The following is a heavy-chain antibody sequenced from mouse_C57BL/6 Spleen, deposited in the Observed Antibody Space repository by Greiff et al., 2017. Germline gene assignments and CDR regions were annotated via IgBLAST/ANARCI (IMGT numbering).Heavy chain of an antibody. J-gene: IGHJ2*01. Sequence: VKLMESGAELVRPGASVKLSCKASGYTFTDYYINWVKQRPGQGLEWIARIYPGSGNTYYNEKFKGKATLTAEKSSSTAYMQLSSLTSEDSAVYFCAFITTVVVDYWGQGTTLTVSS. CDR3: AFITTVVVDY. D-gene: IGHD1-1*01. V-gene: IGHV1-76*01. CDR2: IYPGSGNT. CDR1: GYTFTDYY.